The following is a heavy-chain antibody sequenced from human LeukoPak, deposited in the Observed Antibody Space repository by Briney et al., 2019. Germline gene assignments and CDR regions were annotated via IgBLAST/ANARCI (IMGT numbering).Heavy chain of an antibody. D-gene: IGHD2-2*01. CDR1: GFTFSTYS. CDR3: ARYCSSSRCLYYYHMDV. J-gene: IGHJ6*03. V-gene: IGHV3-21*01. Sequence: GGSLILSCAASGFTFSTYSMNWVRQAPGKGLEWVSSISSGSSYIYYADSMKGRFTISRDDAKNSLYLQMNSLRAEDTAVYYCARYCSSSRCLYYYHMDVWGKGTTVTVSS. CDR2: ISSGSSYI.